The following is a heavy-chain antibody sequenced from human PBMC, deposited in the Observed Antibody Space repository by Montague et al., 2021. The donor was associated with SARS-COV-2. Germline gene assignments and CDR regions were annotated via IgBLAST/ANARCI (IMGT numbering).Heavy chain of an antibody. D-gene: IGHD6-19*01. Sequence: PRLSCAASGFTFDDYAMHWVRQAPGKALEWVSGISWSSNSIGYGDSVKGRFTISRDNAKNSLYLQMNSLRAEDTGLYYCAKGQKIKWLVLHSAPDWFDPWGQGTLATVSS. J-gene: IGHJ5*02. CDR3: AKGQKIKWLVLHSAPDWFDP. CDR1: GFTFDDYA. CDR2: ISWSSNSI. V-gene: IGHV3-9*01.